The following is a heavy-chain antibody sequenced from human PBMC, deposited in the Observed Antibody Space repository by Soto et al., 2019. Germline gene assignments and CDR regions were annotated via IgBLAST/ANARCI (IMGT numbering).Heavy chain of an antibody. CDR1: GASVNTGSYY. CDR3: TRVSMTFYFHTSGQYYYEF. D-gene: IGHD3-22*01. J-gene: IGHJ4*02. CDR2: IFYSWTT. V-gene: IGHV4-61*01. Sequence: SETLSFTCTVSGASVNTGSYYLSWILHPPGMGLEWLGNIFYSWTTNYNPSLKSRVTMSLHTSKNQFSLNLTYVTAADTAVYYCTRVSMTFYFHTSGQYYYEFWGRGTMVTFSS.